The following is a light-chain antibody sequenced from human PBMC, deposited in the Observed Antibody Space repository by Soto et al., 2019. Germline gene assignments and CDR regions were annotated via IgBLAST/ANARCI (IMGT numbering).Light chain of an antibody. CDR3: MQSIELPLT. Sequence: RSWLPGARAPLSCRASPSVTNFLAWYQQKPGQAPRLLIYGAFNRATGIPARFSGGGSGTDFTLKISRVEAEDVGVYYCMQSIELPLTFGGGTKVDIK. V-gene: IGKV3-11*01. CDR1: PSVTNF. CDR2: GAF. J-gene: IGKJ4*01.